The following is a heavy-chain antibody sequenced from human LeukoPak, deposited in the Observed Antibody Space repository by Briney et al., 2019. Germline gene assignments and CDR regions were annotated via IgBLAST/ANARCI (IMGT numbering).Heavy chain of an antibody. V-gene: IGHV1-69*13. CDR3: ARGSKVDTAMVIPFYYYYYYMDV. D-gene: IGHD5-18*01. CDR1: GGTFSSYA. CDR2: IIPIFGTA. Sequence: GASVKVSCKASGGTFSSYAISWVRQAPGQGLEWMGGIIPIFGTANYAQKFQGRVTITADESTSTAYMELSSLRSEDTAVYYCARGSKVDTAMVIPFYYYYYYMDVWGKGTTVTISS. J-gene: IGHJ6*03.